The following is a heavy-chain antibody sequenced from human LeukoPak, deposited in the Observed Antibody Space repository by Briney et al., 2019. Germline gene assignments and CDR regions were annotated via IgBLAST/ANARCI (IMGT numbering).Heavy chain of an antibody. J-gene: IGHJ3*02. V-gene: IGHV3-23*01. CDR1: GFTFGRYA. D-gene: IGHD1-26*01. Sequence: PGGSLRLSCVASGFTFGRYAMSWVRQAPGKGLEWVSAISGSGGNTFYADSAKGRFTISRDNSKNTLYLQMNSLRAEDTAVYYCAKEMGAAWVDAFDIWGQGTMVTVSS. CDR2: ISGSGGNT. CDR3: AKEMGAAWVDAFDI.